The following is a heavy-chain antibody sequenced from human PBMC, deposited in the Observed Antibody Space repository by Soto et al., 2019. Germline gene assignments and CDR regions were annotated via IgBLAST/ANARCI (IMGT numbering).Heavy chain of an antibody. CDR3: ARAIGPTTLLDY. Sequence: GESLKISCAASGFTFSSYWMSWVRQAPGKGLEWVANIKQDGSEKYYVDSVKGRFTISRDNAKNSLYLQMNSLRAEDTAVYYCARAIGPTTLLDYWGQGTLVTVSS. V-gene: IGHV3-7*03. J-gene: IGHJ4*02. CDR2: IKQDGSEK. CDR1: GFTFSSYW.